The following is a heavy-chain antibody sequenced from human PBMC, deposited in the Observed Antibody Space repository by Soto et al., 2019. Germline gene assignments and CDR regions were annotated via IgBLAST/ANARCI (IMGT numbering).Heavy chain of an antibody. CDR1: GFTFSTYA. D-gene: IGHD2-8*01. CDR3: AKDRQPDGLWPFDH. J-gene: IGHJ4*02. Sequence: EVQLLESGGDLVQPGGSLRLSCAASGFTFSTYAMSWVRQAPGKGLEWVSGLYGNGGGITYADSVKGRFTISRDNSNNMLYLQMHSLRAEDTAVYYCAKDRQPDGLWPFDHWGQGTLVTVSS. V-gene: IGHV3-23*01. CDR2: LYGNGGGI.